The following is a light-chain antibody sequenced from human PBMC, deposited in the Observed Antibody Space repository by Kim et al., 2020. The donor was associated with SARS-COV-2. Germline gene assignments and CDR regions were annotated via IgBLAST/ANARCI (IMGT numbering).Light chain of an antibody. CDR2: GNS. J-gene: IGLJ1*01. CDR3: QSYDSSLSGYV. Sequence: RVTMPWTGSSANSGAGYDVHWYQPLPGTAPKLLIYGNSNRPSGVPDRFSGSKSGTSASLAITGLQAEDEADYYCQSYDSSLSGYVFGAGTKVTVL. CDR1: SANSGAGYD. V-gene: IGLV1-40*01.